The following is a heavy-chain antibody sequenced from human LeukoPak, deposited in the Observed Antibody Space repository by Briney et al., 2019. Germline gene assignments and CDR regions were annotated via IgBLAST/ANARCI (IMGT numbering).Heavy chain of an antibody. D-gene: IGHD4-17*01. CDR2: IKINGAGT. J-gene: IGHJ4*02. CDR3: ARDDYGDSGPLFDY. CDR1: GFTFSNYH. Sequence: PGGSLRLSCAASGFTFSNYHMNWVRRAPGQGLEWVSTIKINGAGTHYADSVRGRFTISRDDSENTLYLQMDSLRAEDTAIYYCARDDYGDSGPLFDYWGQGALVTVSS. V-gene: IGHV3-23*01.